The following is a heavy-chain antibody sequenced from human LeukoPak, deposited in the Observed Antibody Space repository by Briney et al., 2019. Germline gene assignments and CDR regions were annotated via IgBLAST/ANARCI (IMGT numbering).Heavy chain of an antibody. D-gene: IGHD3-22*01. Sequence: GRSLRLSCTASGFTFGDYAMSWFHQAPGKGLEWVGFIRSKAYGGTTEYAASVKGRFTISRDDSKSIAYLQMNSLKTEDTAVYYCTRSLPYYYDSSGYYETPDYWGQGTLVTVSS. V-gene: IGHV3-49*03. CDR1: GFTFGDYA. CDR3: TRSLPYYYDSSGYYETPDY. CDR2: IRSKAYGGTT. J-gene: IGHJ4*02.